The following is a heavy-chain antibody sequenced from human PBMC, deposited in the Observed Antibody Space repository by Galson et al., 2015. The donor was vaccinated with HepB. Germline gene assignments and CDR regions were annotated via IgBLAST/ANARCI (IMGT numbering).Heavy chain of an antibody. V-gene: IGHV1-2*02. J-gene: IGHJ5*02. Sequence: SVKVSCKVVGYSFTAYYIHWVRQAPGQGLEWMGWIVPNSAATNYAQKFQGRVTITRDTSISTAYMELSRLTSDDTAVYYCARSPAAGIEGHHWGQGTLATVSS. CDR1: GYSFTAYY. D-gene: IGHD6-13*01. CDR3: ARSPAAGIEGHH. CDR2: IVPNSAAT.